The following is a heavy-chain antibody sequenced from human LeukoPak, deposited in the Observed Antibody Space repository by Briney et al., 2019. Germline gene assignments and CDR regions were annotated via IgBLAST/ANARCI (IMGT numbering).Heavy chain of an antibody. Sequence: GGSLRPSCAASQFTSRSYPMTWVRQAPGQGLEWVSSISRSGSATYYPDSVRGRFTTPRDTSHNTLYLQMNSLRADDTAIYYCAKGISNRDWTLDSWGQGTLVTVSS. J-gene: IGHJ4*02. CDR2: ISRSGSAT. CDR3: AKGISNRDWTLDS. CDR1: QFTSRSYP. V-gene: IGHV3-23*01. D-gene: IGHD2-21*02.